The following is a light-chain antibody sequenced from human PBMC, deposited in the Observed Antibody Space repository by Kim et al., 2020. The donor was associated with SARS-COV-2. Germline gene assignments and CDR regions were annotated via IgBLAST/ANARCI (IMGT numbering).Light chain of an antibody. V-gene: IGLV4-69*01. CDR2: VNSDGSL. J-gene: IGLJ3*02. CDR3: QTWDTGIRV. CDR1: SGHSTYA. Sequence: ASGTLTFTLISGHSTYAIAWHQQQPEKGPRYLMKVNSDGSLNKGDGIPDRFSGSSSGAERYLSISSLQSEDEADYYCQTWDTGIRVFGGGTQLTVL.